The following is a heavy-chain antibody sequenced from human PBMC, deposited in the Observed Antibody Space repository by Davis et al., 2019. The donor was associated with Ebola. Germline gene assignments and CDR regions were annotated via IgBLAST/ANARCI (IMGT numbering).Heavy chain of an antibody. V-gene: IGHV3-11*04. D-gene: IGHD3-10*01. CDR2: ISSSGSTI. Sequence: PGGSLRLSCAASGFTFSDYYMSWIRQAPGKGLEWVSYISSSGSTIYYADSVKGRFTISRDNSKNTLYLQMNSLRAEDTAVYYCARGEEYYGSGSYYWDYWGQGTLVTVSS. J-gene: IGHJ4*02. CDR3: ARGEEYYGSGSYYWDY. CDR1: GFTFSDYY.